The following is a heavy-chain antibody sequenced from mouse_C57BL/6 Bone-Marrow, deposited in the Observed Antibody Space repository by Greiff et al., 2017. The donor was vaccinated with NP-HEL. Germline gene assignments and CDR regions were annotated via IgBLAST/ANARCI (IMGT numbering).Heavy chain of an antibody. V-gene: IGHV8-8*01. CDR2: IWWDDDK. Sequence: QVTLNVCGPGILQPSQTLSLTCSFSGFSLSTFGMGVGWIRQPSGKGLEWLAHIWWDDDKYYNPALKSRLTISKDTSNNQVFLKIANVDTADTATYYCARIPQLRRNYFDYWGQGTTLTVSS. CDR3: ARIPQLRRNYFDY. D-gene: IGHD3-2*02. CDR1: GFSLSTFGMG. J-gene: IGHJ2*01.